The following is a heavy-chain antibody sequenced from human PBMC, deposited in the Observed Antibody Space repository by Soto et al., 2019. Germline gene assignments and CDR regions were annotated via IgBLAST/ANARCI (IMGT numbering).Heavy chain of an antibody. CDR3: ATFLLNYYDSSGGAFDI. V-gene: IGHV1-24*01. D-gene: IGHD3-22*01. CDR2: FDPEDGET. Sequence: GASVKVSCKVSGYTLTELSMHWVRQAPGKGLEWMGSFDPEDGETIYAQKFQGRVTMTEDTSTDTAYMELSSLRSEDTAVYYCATFLLNYYDSSGGAFDIWGQGTMVTVSS. CDR1: GYTLTELS. J-gene: IGHJ3*02.